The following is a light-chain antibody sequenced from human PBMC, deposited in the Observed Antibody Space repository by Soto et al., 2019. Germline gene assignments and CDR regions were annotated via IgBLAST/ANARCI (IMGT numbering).Light chain of an antibody. CDR3: LQDHDDSWT. J-gene: IGKJ1*01. CDR1: RDIGSD. CDR2: AAS. Sequence: ATQMTQSPSSLSSSFLDRITITWLASRDIGSDLSWYQQKPGKAPTLLIYAASNLQSGVPSRFRGSRSGTEFTLTVSSLQPEDFATYYCLQDHDDSWTFGQGTKVDIK. V-gene: IGKV1-6*02.